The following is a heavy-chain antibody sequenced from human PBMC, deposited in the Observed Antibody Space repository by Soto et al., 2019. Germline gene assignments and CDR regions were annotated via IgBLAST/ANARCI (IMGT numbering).Heavy chain of an antibody. CDR2: ISATGGGT. V-gene: IGHV3-23*01. D-gene: IGHD3-16*01. CDR1: GLKFSKYS. Sequence: LXLSCVASGLKFSKYSMSWVRQAPGKGLECVSLISATGGGTYYADSVKGRFTISRDNSHNTLYLQVHSLTAEDTAVYYCAKDRRAGGNSAFYFDFWGQGAQVTAPQ. CDR3: AKDRRAGGNSAFYFDF. J-gene: IGHJ4*02.